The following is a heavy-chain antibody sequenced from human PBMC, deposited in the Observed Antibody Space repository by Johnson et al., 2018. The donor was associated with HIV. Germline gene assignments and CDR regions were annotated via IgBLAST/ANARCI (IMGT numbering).Heavy chain of an antibody. CDR3: ARSDASDI. CDR1: GFTFRNFW. V-gene: IGHV3-7*01. J-gene: IGHJ3*02. Sequence: MQLVESGGGLVQPGASLRLSCAASGFTFRNFWMNWVRQAPGKGLVWVANITQEGGGKYYVDSVKGRFTISRDNAKNSLYLQMNNLRAEDTAMYYCARSDASDIWGQGTMVTVSS. CDR2: ITQEGGGK.